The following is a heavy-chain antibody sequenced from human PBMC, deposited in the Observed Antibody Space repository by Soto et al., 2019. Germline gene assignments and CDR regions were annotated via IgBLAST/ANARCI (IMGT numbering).Heavy chain of an antibody. CDR3: ARSGYFDY. V-gene: IGHV3-48*01. Sequence: EVQLVESGGGLVQLGGSLRLSCAASGFTFSTYSMNWVRQAPGKGLEWVSYISSTGNTIYYPDSVKGRFTISRDTAKKSLYLQMNSLRAEDTAVYYCARSGYFDYWGQGTLVTVSS. CDR1: GFTFSTYS. J-gene: IGHJ4*02. CDR2: ISSTGNTI. D-gene: IGHD2-8*02.